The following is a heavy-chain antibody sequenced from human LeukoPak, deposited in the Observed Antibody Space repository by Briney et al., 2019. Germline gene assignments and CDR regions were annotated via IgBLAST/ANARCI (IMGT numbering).Heavy chain of an antibody. Sequence: GGSLRLSCAASGFTVSSNYMSWVRQAPGKGLEWVSVIYSGGSTYYADSVKGRFTISRDNSKNTLYLQMNSLRAEDTAVYYCARGGGYQLLFDDAFDIWGQGTMVTVSS. J-gene: IGHJ3*02. D-gene: IGHD2-2*01. CDR3: ARGGGYQLLFDDAFDI. CDR2: IYSGGST. V-gene: IGHV3-53*01. CDR1: GFTVSSNY.